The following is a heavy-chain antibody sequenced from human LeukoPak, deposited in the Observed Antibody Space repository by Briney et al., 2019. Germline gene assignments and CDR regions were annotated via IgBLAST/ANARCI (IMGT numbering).Heavy chain of an antibody. CDR3: ARGAAAGATRKFDP. D-gene: IGHD6-13*01. V-gene: IGHV1-2*02. CDR2: INPNSGGT. J-gene: IGHJ5*02. CDR1: GYTFTGYY. Sequence: GASVKVSCRASGYTFTGYYMHWVRQAPGQGLEWMGWINPNSGGTNYAQKLQGRVTMTTDTSTSTAYMELRSLRSDDTAVYYCARGAAAGATRKFDPWGQGTLVTVSS.